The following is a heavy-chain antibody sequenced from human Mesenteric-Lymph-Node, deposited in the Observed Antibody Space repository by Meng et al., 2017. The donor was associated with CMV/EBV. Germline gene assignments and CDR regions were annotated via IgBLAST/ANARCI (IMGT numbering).Heavy chain of an antibody. CDR3: ARGRNFDWLSPLDY. D-gene: IGHD3-9*01. J-gene: IGHJ4*02. CDR1: GGAFRSYY. Sequence: CADCGGAFRSYYGSRMRQHPVKWLEWIGASNHSGSNNYNPYLKSRVTIAVATSKTQFPLKLSSVTAADTAVYYCARGRNFDWLSPLDYWGQGTLVTVSS. CDR2: SNHSGSN. V-gene: IGHV4-34*01.